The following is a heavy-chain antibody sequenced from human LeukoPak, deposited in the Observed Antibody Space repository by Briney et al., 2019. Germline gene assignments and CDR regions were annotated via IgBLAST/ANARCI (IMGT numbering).Heavy chain of an antibody. CDR2: ISGNGGST. Sequence: GGSLRLSCATSGFTFSSYAMSWVRQAPGKGLEWVSGISGNGGSTYYADSVKGRFTISRDNSKNTLYLQMNSLRAEDTAVYYCVKVGLRGVYYFDYWGQGTLVTVSS. D-gene: IGHD3-10*01. V-gene: IGHV3-23*01. CDR3: VKVGLRGVYYFDY. J-gene: IGHJ4*02. CDR1: GFTFSSYA.